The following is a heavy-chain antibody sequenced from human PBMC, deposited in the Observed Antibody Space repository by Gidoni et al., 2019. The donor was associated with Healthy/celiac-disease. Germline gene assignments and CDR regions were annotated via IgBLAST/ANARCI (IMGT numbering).Heavy chain of an antibody. CDR2: ISSSSSYI. V-gene: IGHV3-21*01. D-gene: IGHD4-17*01. Sequence: EVQLVEAGGGLVKPGGSLRLSCAASGFTLSSYSMNWVRQAPGKGLEWVSSISSSSSYIYYADSVKGRFTISRDNAKNSLYLQMNSLRAEDTAVYYCARDSGLGTVVTPHYGMDVWGQGTTVTVSS. CDR1: GFTLSSYS. CDR3: ARDSGLGTVVTPHYGMDV. J-gene: IGHJ6*02.